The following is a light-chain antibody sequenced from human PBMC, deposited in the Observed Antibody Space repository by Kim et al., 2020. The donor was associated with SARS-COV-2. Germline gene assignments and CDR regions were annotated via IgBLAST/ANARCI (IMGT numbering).Light chain of an antibody. J-gene: IGKJ2*01. CDR2: GAS. Sequence: EIVLTQSPGTLSLSPGERATLSCRASQSVSSNYLACFQQKPGQAPRLLIYGASTRTTDIPDRFSGSGSGTDFTLTISRVEPEDFAVYYGQRYETAPDTFGKGPSWRS. CDR3: QRYETAPDT. V-gene: IGKV3-20*01. CDR1: QSVSSNY.